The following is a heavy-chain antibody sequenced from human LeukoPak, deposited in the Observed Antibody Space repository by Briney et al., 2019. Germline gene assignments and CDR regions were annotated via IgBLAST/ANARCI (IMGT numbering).Heavy chain of an antibody. D-gene: IGHD1-1*01. CDR1: GGSISSYY. Sequence: SKTLSLTCTVSGGSISSYYWSWIRQPPGKGLEWIGYIYTSGSTNYNPSLKSRVTISVDTSKNQFSLKLSSVTAADTAVYYCARSSLTRYYYYYMDVWGKGTTVTVSS. J-gene: IGHJ6*03. CDR2: IYTSGST. V-gene: IGHV4-4*09. CDR3: ARSSLTRYYYYYMDV.